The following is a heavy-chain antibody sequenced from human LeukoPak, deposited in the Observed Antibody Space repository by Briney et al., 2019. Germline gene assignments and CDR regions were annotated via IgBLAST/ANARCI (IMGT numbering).Heavy chain of an antibody. CDR1: GYTFTSYG. D-gene: IGHD3-22*01. Sequence: ASVTVSCKASGYTFTSYGISWVRQAPGQGLEWMGWISAYNGNTNYAQKLQGRVTMTTDTSTSTAYMELRSLRSDDTAVYYCAGHYYDSSGYPLDAFDIWGQGTMVTVSS. J-gene: IGHJ3*02. CDR3: AGHYYDSSGYPLDAFDI. V-gene: IGHV1-18*01. CDR2: ISAYNGNT.